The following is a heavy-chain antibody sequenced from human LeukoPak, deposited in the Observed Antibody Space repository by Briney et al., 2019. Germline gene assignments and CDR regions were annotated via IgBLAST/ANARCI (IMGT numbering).Heavy chain of an antibody. CDR2: ISSSSSYI. J-gene: IGHJ6*02. V-gene: IGHV3-21*01. CDR1: GFTFSSYS. CDR3: ARGGDTAMVSNYYYYGMDV. Sequence: AGGSLRLSCAASGFTFSSYSMTWVRQAPGKGLEWVSSISSSSSYIYYADSVKGRFTISRDNAKNSLYLQMNSLRAEDTAVYYCARGGDTAMVSNYYYYGMDVWGQGTTVTVSS. D-gene: IGHD5-18*01.